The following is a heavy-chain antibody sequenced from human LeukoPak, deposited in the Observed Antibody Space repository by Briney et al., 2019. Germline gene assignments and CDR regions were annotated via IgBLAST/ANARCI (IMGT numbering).Heavy chain of an antibody. CDR3: ARAPPTDYGMDV. J-gene: IGHJ6*02. Sequence: GGSLRLSCAASGFTFSSYSMNWVRQAPGKGLEWVSSISSSSYIYYADSVKGRFTISRDNAKNSLYLQMNSLRAEDTAVYYCARAPPTDYGMDVWGQGTTVTVSS. D-gene: IGHD1-26*01. V-gene: IGHV3-21*01. CDR2: ISSSSYI. CDR1: GFTFSSYS.